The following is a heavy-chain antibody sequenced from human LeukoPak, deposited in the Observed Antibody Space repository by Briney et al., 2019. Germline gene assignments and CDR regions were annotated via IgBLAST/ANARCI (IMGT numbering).Heavy chain of an antibody. D-gene: IGHD3-22*01. J-gene: IGHJ4*02. Sequence: PGGSLRLSCAASGFTFSSYSMNWVRQAPGKGLEWVSYISSSGSTIYYADSVKGRFTISRDNAKNSLYLQINSLRAEDTAVYYCARSPYSMIVGGYFDYWGQGTLVTVSS. V-gene: IGHV3-48*04. CDR2: ISSSGSTI. CDR1: GFTFSSYS. CDR3: ARSPYSMIVGGYFDY.